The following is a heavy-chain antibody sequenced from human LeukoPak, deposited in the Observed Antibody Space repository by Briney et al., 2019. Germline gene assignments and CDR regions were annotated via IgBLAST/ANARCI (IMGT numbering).Heavy chain of an antibody. D-gene: IGHD6-19*01. Sequence: PGGSLILSCAASGFTFSSYSMNWVRQAPGKGLEGVSYISSSSSTIYYADSVKGRFTISRDNAKNSLYLQMNSLRAEDTAVYYCARETPDSSGWDWGQGTLVTVSS. CDR2: ISSSSSTI. CDR3: ARETPDSSGWD. V-gene: IGHV3-48*01. CDR1: GFTFSSYS. J-gene: IGHJ4*02.